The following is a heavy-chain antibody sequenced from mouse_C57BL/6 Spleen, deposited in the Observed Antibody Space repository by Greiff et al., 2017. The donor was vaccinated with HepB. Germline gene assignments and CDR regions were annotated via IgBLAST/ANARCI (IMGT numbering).Heavy chain of an antibody. J-gene: IGHJ3*01. Sequence: QVQLQQSGAELVKPGASVKISCKASGYAFSSYWMNWVKQRPGKGLVWIGQIYPGDGDTNYNGKFKGKATLTADKSSSTAYMQLSSLTSEDSAVYFCASWYYYGSSFAYWGQGTLVTVSA. V-gene: IGHV1-80*01. CDR3: ASWYYYGSSFAY. CDR2: IYPGDGDT. CDR1: GYAFSSYW. D-gene: IGHD1-1*01.